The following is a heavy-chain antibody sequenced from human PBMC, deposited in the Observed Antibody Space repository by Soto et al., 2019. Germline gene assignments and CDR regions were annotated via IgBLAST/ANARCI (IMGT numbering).Heavy chain of an antibody. CDR3: AHRVPTAPAIEWFDP. CDR1: GFSLITSLVG. J-gene: IGHJ5*02. D-gene: IGHD3-10*01. CDR2: IYWDDDK. V-gene: IGHV2-5*02. Sequence: SGPTLVNPTQTLTLTCTFSGFSLITSLVGVGLIRQPPGKALEWLALIYWDDDKRYSPSLKSRLTITKDTSKNQVVLTMTNMDPVDTATYYCAHRVPTAPAIEWFDPWGQGTLVTVSS.